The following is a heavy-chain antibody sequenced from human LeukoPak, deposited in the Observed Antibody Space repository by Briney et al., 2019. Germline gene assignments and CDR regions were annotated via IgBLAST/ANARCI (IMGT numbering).Heavy chain of an antibody. J-gene: IGHJ4*02. CDR3: AKILRGYNYGGFDF. Sequence: GGSLRLSCAASGFTFGNYAMNWVRQAPGKGLEWVSAVSGSGGSTYYADSVKGRFTISRDNSKNTLYLQMNNLRDEDTAVYYCAKILRGYNYGGFDFWGPGTLVTVSS. V-gene: IGHV3-23*01. CDR1: GFTFGNYA. D-gene: IGHD5-18*01. CDR2: VSGSGGST.